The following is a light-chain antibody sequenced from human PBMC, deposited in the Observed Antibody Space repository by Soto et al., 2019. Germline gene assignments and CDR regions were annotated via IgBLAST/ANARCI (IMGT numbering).Light chain of an antibody. CDR2: SVS. CDR3: QQYNSYLS. V-gene: IGKV1-5*01. Sequence: IEMTQYPSTVSASVGARVTITCRASQRVYNWLAWYQQKPDKAPKLLISSVSTLESGVPSRFSGSGSGTEFTLAISSLQPEDLGTYYCQQYNSYLSFGPGTKVEI. CDR1: QRVYNW. J-gene: IGKJ3*01.